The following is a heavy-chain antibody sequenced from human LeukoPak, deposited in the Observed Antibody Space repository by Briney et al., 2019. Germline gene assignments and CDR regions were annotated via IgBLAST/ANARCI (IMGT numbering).Heavy chain of an antibody. CDR1: GYTFTDNY. J-gene: IGHJ5*02. CDR3: ARGVGSSWFDP. V-gene: IGHV1-2*02. Sequence: GASVKVSCKASGYTFTDNYIHWVRQAPGQGLEWMGWISIRTGATEYARNLQGRVTMTRDTSITTAYMDLSSLRSDDTALYFCARGVGSSWFDPWGQGTLVTVSS. D-gene: IGHD2-2*01. CDR2: ISIRTGAT.